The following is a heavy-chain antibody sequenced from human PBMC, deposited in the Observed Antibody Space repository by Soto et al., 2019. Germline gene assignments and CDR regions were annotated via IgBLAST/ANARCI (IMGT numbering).Heavy chain of an antibody. D-gene: IGHD3-22*01. CDR2: IWYDGSNK. CDR3: ARDSLSSGYYYGMDV. V-gene: IGHV3-33*08. Sequence: GGSLRLSCAASGFTFSSYAMSWVRQAPGKGLEWVAVIWYDGSNKYYADSVKGRFTISRDNSKNTLYLQMNSLRAEDTAVYYCARDSLSSGYYYGMDVWGQGTTLTVSS. J-gene: IGHJ6*02. CDR1: GFTFSSYA.